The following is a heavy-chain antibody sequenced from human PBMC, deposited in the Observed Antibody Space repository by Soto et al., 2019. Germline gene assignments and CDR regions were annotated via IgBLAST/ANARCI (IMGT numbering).Heavy chain of an antibody. D-gene: IGHD4-17*01. CDR3: GRVSSRVTNWYFDL. V-gene: IGHV1-69*01. J-gene: IGHJ2*01. Sequence: QVQLVQSGAEVKKPGSSVKVSCTASGGTFSSYAISWVRQAPGQGLEWMGGIIPIFGTANYAQKIQGRVTITADESTSTADIELSSLRSEGTVVFYGGRVSSRVTNWYFDLWGRGTLVTVSS. CDR2: IIPIFGTA. CDR1: GGTFSSYA.